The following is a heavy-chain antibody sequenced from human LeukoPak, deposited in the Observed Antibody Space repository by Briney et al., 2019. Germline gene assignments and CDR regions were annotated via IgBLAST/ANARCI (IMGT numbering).Heavy chain of an antibody. J-gene: IGHJ4*02. Sequence: HAGGSLRLSCAASGFTFSSTSMSWVRQAPGKGLEWVSAIGASGGNTYYADSVKGRFTISRDNSKNMLYLQMNSLRAEDTAVYYCAKDRIRDGYNDYWGQGILVTVSS. CDR3: AKDRIRDGYNDY. V-gene: IGHV3-23*01. CDR1: GFTFSSTS. D-gene: IGHD5-24*01. CDR2: IGASGGNT.